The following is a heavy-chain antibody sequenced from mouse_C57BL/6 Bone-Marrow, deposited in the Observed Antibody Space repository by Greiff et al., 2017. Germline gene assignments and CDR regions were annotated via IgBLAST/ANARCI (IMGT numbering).Heavy chain of an antibody. J-gene: IGHJ3*01. CDR2: INPSSGYT. D-gene: IGHD2-4*01. CDR3: AWSYYDYDGAY. CDR1: GYTFTSYW. V-gene: IGHV1-7*01. Sequence: QVQLQQSGAELAKPGASVKLSCKASGYTFTSYWMHWVKQRPGQGLEWIGYINPSSGYTKYNQKFKDKATLTADQSSSTAYMQLSSLTYDDSAGYYYAWSYYDYDGAYWGQGTLVTVSA.